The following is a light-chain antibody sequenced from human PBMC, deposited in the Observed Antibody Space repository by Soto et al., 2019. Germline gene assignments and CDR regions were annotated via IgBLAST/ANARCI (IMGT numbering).Light chain of an antibody. Sequence: EIVMTQSPATMSVSPGEGATLSCRDSESVGTHLAWYQQKPGKAPRLLVYGASTRATGIPARFSGGGSGAEFTLTITSLQSEDFSIYYCQQYHYWPLTFGPGTRVDIK. V-gene: IGKV3D-15*01. CDR1: ESVGTH. CDR2: GAS. CDR3: QQYHYWPLT. J-gene: IGKJ3*01.